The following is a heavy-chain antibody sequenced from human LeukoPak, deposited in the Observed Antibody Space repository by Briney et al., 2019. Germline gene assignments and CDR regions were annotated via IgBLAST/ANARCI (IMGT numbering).Heavy chain of an antibody. CDR1: GFTFSSYA. J-gene: IGHJ3*02. CDR3: AKDPDYYDFWSGYLRGAFDI. CDR2: ISGSGGST. Sequence: GGSLRLSCAGSGFTFSSYAMSWVRQAPGKEREWVSAISGSGGSTYYADSVKGRFTISRDNSKNTLYLQMNSLRAEDTAVYYCAKDPDYYDFWSGYLRGAFDIWGQGTMVTVSS. D-gene: IGHD3-3*01. V-gene: IGHV3-23*01.